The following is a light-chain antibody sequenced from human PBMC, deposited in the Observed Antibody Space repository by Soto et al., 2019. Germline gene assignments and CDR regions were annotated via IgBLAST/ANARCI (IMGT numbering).Light chain of an antibody. CDR3: QQSYSFPYP. CDR1: HGISSY. V-gene: IGKV1D-8*01. J-gene: IGKJ2*01. Sequence: VIWMTQSPSLLSASTGDRVTIIGRMSHGISSYLAWYQQKPGKAPELLVYAASTLQRGVQSRFSGSGSGTDFTLTISCLQSEDFATYYWQQSYSFPYPFGQGTKLEIK. CDR2: AAS.